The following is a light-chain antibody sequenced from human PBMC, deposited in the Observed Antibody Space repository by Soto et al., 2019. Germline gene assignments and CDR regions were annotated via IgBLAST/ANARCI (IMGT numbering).Light chain of an antibody. CDR2: DAS. CDR1: QSVSRY. CDR3: QQRSDWPPLYT. J-gene: IGKJ2*01. Sequence: EIVLTQSPATLSLSPGERVTLSCRASQSVSRYLAWYQQKAGQGPRLLIYDASNRATGIPARFSGSGSGTDFTLTISSLEPEDFAVYYCQQRSDWPPLYTFGQGTKLEIK. V-gene: IGKV3-11*01.